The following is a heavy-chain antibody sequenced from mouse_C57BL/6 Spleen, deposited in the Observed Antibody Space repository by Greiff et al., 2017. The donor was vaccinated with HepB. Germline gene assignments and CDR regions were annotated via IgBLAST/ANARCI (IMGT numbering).Heavy chain of an antibody. J-gene: IGHJ2*01. Sequence: QVQLQQSGPELVKPGASVKISCKASGYAFSSSWMNWVKQRPGKGLEWIGRMYPGDGDTNYNGKFKGKATLTADKSSSTAYMQLSSLTSEDSAVYFCARDDFDYWGQGTTLTVSS. CDR3: ARDDFDY. CDR1: GYAFSSSW. CDR2: MYPGDGDT. V-gene: IGHV1-82*01.